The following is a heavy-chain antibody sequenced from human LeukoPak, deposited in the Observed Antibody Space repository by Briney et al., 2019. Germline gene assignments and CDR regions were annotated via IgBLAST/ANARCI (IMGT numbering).Heavy chain of an antibody. CDR1: GFTFSSYA. Sequence: GGSLRLSCAASGFTFSSYAMHWVRQAPGKGLEWVAVISYDGSNKYYADPVKGRFTISRDNSKNTLYLQMNSLRAEDTAVYYCANLAVANFDYWGQGTLVTVSS. J-gene: IGHJ4*02. CDR3: ANLAVANFDY. CDR2: ISYDGSNK. D-gene: IGHD6-19*01. V-gene: IGHV3-30-3*01.